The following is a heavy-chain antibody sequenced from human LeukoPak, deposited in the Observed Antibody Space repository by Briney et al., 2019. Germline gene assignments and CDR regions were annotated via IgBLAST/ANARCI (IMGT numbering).Heavy chain of an antibody. CDR2: IYYSGST. D-gene: IGHD3-22*01. V-gene: IGHV4-31*03. CDR1: GGSISSDHYY. CDR3: ASVGSPDYYDSSGYYSADY. J-gene: IGHJ4*02. Sequence: SETLSLTCTVSGGSISSDHYYWSWIRQHPGKGLEWIGCIYYSGSTYYNPSLKSRVTISVDTSKNQFSLKLSSVTAADTAVYYCASVGSPDYYDSSGYYSADYWGQGTLVTVSS.